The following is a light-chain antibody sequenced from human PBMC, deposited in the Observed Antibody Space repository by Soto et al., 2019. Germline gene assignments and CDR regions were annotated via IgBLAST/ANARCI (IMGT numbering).Light chain of an antibody. Sequence: QSALTQPPSASGSPGQSVTISCTGTSSDVGGHNFVSWYQQHPGKAPKFLIYEVTKRPSGVPDRFSGSKSGITASLTVSGLQADDEAYYYCSAYAGNNNPVIFGGRTKVTVL. J-gene: IGLJ2*01. CDR2: EVT. CDR3: SAYAGNNNPVI. V-gene: IGLV2-8*01. CDR1: SSDVGGHNF.